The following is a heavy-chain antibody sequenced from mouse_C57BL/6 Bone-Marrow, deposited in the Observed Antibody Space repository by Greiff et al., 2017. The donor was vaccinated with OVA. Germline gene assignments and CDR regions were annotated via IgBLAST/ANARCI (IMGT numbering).Heavy chain of an antibody. CDR1: GFTFSDYY. Sequence: EVKLVESEGGLVQPGSSMKLSCTASGFTFSDYYMAWVRQVPEKGLEWVANINYDGSSTYYLDSLKSRFIISRDNAKNILYLQMSSLKSEDTATYYCARVYYYGSSYYFDVWGTGTTVTVSS. V-gene: IGHV5-16*01. D-gene: IGHD1-1*01. J-gene: IGHJ1*03. CDR2: INYDGSST. CDR3: ARVYYYGSSYYFDV.